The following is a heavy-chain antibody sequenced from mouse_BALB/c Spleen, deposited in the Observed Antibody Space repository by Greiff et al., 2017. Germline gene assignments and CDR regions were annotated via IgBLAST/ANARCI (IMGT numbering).Heavy chain of an antibody. V-gene: IGHV5-17*02. Sequence: EVKLMESGGGLVQPGGSRKLSCAASGFTFSSFGMHWVRQAPEKGLEWVAYISSGSSTIYYADTVKGRFTISRDNPKNTLFLQMTSLRSEDTAMYYCARVGPYYAMDYWGQGTSVTVSS. CDR3: ARVGPYYAMDY. CDR2: ISSGSSTI. CDR1: GFTFSSFG. J-gene: IGHJ4*01.